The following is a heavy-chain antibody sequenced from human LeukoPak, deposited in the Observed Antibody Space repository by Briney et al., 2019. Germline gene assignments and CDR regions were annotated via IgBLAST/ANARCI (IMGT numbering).Heavy chain of an antibody. CDR1: GFSFSSYA. D-gene: IGHD2-21*02. CDR2: IGSNFETI. J-gene: IGHJ3*02. V-gene: IGHV3-48*04. CDR3: ARRSVRGGDWNPYAFDI. Sequence: PGGSLRLSCVASGFSFSSYAMNWVRQAPGKGLEWVSYIGSNFETIYADSVKGRFTISRDNAKNSLYLQMNSLRAEDTAVYYCARRSVRGGDWNPYAFDIWGQGTMVTVSS.